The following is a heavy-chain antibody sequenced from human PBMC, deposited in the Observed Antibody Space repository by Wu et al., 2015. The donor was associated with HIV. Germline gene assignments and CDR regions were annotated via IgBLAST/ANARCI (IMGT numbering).Heavy chain of an antibody. D-gene: IGHD2-15*01. CDR2: TNLNTGGT. CDR1: GYTFIDYF. Sequence: QVQLLQSGAEVKKPGASVMVSCKASGYTFIDYFIHWIRQAPGQGLEWMGWTNLNTGGTNYAPKFQGRVTMTRDTSISTAYIELGGLTSDDTAVYCCARDELFRVDDAFDMWGQGTMVTVSS. V-gene: IGHV1-2*02. CDR3: ARDELFRVDDAFDM. J-gene: IGHJ3*02.